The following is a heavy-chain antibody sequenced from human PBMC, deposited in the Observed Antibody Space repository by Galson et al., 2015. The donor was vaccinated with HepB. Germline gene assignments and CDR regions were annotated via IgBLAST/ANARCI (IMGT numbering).Heavy chain of an antibody. D-gene: IGHD1-26*01. CDR3: AREDLVGATRGRDAFDI. CDR1: GFTFSSYG. CDR2: IWYDGSNK. V-gene: IGHV3-33*01. Sequence: SLRLSCAASGFTFSSYGMHWVRQAPGKGLEWVAVIWYDGSNKYYADSVKGRFTISRDNSKNTLYLQMNSLRAEDTAVYYCAREDLVGATRGRDAFDIWGQGTIVTVSS. J-gene: IGHJ3*02.